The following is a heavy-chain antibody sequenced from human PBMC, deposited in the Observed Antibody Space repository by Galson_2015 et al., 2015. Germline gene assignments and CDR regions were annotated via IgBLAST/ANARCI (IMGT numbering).Heavy chain of an antibody. V-gene: IGHV4-59*12. D-gene: IGHD3-16*02. J-gene: IGHJ4*02. Sequence: IGYIYYSGSTNYNPSLKSRVTISVDTSKNQFSLKLSSVTAADTAVYYCARATYYDYVWGSYRPRPFDYWGQGTLVTVSS. CDR3: ARATYYDYVWGSYRPRPFDY. CDR2: IYYSGST.